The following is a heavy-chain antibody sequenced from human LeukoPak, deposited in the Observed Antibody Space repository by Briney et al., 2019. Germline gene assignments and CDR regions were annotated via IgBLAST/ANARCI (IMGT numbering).Heavy chain of an antibody. J-gene: IGHJ4*02. CDR2: IYYSGST. CDR3: ATITPPDDSSGYYSDY. Sequence: SETLSLTCTVSGGSISSYYWSWIRQPPGKGLEWIGYIYYSGSTNYNPSLKSRVTILVDTSKNQFSLKLSSVTAADTAVYYCATITPPDDSSGYYSDYWGQGTLVTVSS. CDR1: GGSISSYY. D-gene: IGHD3-22*01. V-gene: IGHV4-59*01.